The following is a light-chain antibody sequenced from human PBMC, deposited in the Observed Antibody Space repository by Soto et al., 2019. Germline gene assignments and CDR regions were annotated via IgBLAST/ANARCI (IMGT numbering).Light chain of an antibody. CDR3: QQYNNWPWT. Sequence: EIVMTQSPATLSVSPGERATLSCRASQSVSSNLAWYQQKPGQAPRLLIYGASTRATGIPARFSGSGSGIEFTLTISSLQSEDFAVYYCQQYNNWPWTF. CDR2: GAS. J-gene: IGKJ1*01. V-gene: IGKV3-15*01. CDR1: QSVSSN.